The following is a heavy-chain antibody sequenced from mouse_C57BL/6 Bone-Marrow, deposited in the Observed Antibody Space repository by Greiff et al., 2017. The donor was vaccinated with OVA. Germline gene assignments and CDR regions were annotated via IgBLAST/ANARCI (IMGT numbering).Heavy chain of an antibody. D-gene: IGHD4-1*01. V-gene: IGHV1-26*01. CDR3: AREDLGVDY. Sequence: EVQLQQSGPELVKPGASVKISCKASGYTFTDYYMNWVKQSHGKSLEWIGDINPNNGGTSYNQKFKGKATLTVDKSSSTAYMELRSLTSEDSAVYYCAREDLGVDYWGQGTTLTVSS. CDR2: INPNNGGT. J-gene: IGHJ2*01. CDR1: GYTFTDYY.